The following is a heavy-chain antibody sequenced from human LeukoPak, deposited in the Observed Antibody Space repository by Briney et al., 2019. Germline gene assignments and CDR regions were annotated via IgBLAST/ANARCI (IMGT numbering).Heavy chain of an antibody. D-gene: IGHD1-26*01. CDR2: ICTSGDST. CDR1: GFTFSNYA. J-gene: IGHJ4*02. V-gene: IGHV3-23*01. CDR3: ARGRGSPYYFDC. Sequence: GESLRLSCAASGFTFSNYAMTWVRQAPGKGLEWVSSICTSGDSTAYAASVKGRFTISRDNSKNTLCLQLNSLRAEDTAVYYCARGRGSPYYFDCWGQGTLVTVSS.